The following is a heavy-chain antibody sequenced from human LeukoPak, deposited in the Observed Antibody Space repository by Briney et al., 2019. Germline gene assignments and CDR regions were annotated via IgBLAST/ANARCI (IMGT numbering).Heavy chain of an antibody. CDR3: AREFSGNPGYYGMDV. Sequence: ASVKVSCKASGYTFTGYYMHWVRQAPGQGLEWMGWINPNSGGTNYAQKFQGRVTMTGDTSISTAYMELSRLRSDDTAVYYCAREFSGNPGYYGMDVWGQGTTVTVSS. V-gene: IGHV1-2*02. J-gene: IGHJ6*02. CDR1: GYTFTGYY. D-gene: IGHD3-10*01. CDR2: INPNSGGT.